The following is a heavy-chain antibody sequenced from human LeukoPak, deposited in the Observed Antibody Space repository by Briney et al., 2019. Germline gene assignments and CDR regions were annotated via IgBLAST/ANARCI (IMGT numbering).Heavy chain of an antibody. J-gene: IGHJ4*02. CDR1: GFTFGDYA. V-gene: IGHV3-49*04. CDR2: IRSKVYGGTP. Sequence: GGSLRLSCTASGFTFGDYAMTWVRQAPGKGLEWVGFIRSKVYGGTPEYAASVKGRFTISRDDSKGITYLQMNSLKTEDTAVYYCTRDQTPYYWGQGTLVTVSS. CDR3: TRDQTPYY.